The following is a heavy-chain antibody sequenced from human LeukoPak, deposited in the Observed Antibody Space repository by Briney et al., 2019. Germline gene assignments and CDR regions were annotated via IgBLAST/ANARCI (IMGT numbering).Heavy chain of an antibody. J-gene: IGHJ4*02. CDR2: IYYSGST. CDR1: GYSISSNNW. Sequence: SDTLSLTCAVSGYSISSNNWWGWIRQPPGKGLEWIGYIYYSGSTNYNPSLQSRVTLSVDTSKNQFSLKLSSVTAADTAVYYCAREWGGMATIDGALFDYWGQGTLVTVSS. V-gene: IGHV4-28*03. CDR3: AREWGGMATIDGALFDY. D-gene: IGHD5-24*01.